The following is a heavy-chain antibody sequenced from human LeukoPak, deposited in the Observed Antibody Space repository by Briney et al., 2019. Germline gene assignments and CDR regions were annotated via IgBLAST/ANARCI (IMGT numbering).Heavy chain of an antibody. CDR3: AKDANWGSGWFDP. Sequence: GRSLRPSCAASGFTFSSYGMHWVRQAPGKGLEWVAVISYDGSNKYYADSVKGRFTISRDNSKNTLYLQMNSLRAEDTAVYYCAKDANWGSGWFDPWGQGTLVTVSS. J-gene: IGHJ5*02. CDR2: ISYDGSNK. CDR1: GFTFSSYG. D-gene: IGHD7-27*01. V-gene: IGHV3-30*18.